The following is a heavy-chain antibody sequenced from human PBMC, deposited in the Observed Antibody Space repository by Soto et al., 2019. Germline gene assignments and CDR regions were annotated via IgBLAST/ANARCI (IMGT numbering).Heavy chain of an antibody. CDR2: IYYSGRT. V-gene: IGHV4-59*08. Sequence: QVQLQESGPGLVKPSETLSLTCTVSNDSISTYYWTWIRQPPGKGLEWIGFIYYSGRTNYNPSIQSRVTISVDTSKNQSSMKMNSVTAADTAVYYCARPGRDWGALHYWGQGTLVTVSS. CDR3: ARPGRDWGALHY. J-gene: IGHJ4*02. CDR1: NDSISTYY. D-gene: IGHD7-27*01.